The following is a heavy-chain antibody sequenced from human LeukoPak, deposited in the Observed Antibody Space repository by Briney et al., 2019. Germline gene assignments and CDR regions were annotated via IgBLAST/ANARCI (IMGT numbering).Heavy chain of an antibody. CDR3: ARGGQNIVVVVAATGIDY. J-gene: IGHJ4*02. CDR2: IHYSGST. D-gene: IGHD2-15*01. V-gene: IGHV4-59*12. Sequence: SETLSLTCTVSGGSIRSDYWSWVRQPPGKGLEWIGYIHYSGSTNYNPSLKSRVTISVDTSKNQFSLKLSSVTAADTAVYYCARGGQNIVVVVAATGIDYWGQGTLVTVSS. CDR1: GGSIRSDY.